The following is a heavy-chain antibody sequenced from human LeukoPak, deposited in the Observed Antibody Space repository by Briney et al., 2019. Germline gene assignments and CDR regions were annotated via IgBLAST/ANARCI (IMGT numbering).Heavy chain of an antibody. D-gene: IGHD6-19*01. CDR2: INQDGSEE. CDR3: AKGKKMTVAGLFDY. CDR1: GFTFSTYW. V-gene: IGHV3-7*03. Sequence: PGGSLRLSCVASGFTFSTYWMSWVRQTPGKGLEWVANINQDGSEEYYVDSVKGRFTISRDNAKNTLFLQLNSLRADDTALYYCAKGKKMTVAGLFDYWGQGTLVTVSS. J-gene: IGHJ4*02.